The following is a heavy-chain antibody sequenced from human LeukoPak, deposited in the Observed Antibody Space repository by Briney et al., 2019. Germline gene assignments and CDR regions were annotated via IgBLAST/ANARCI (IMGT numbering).Heavy chain of an antibody. J-gene: IGHJ6*02. V-gene: IGHV3-30-3*01. CDR1: GFTFSSYA. CDR3: ARDPTVGRYYYYGMDV. Sequence: GRSLRLSCAASGFTFSSYAMHWVRQAPGKGLEWVAVISYDGSNKYYADSVKGRFTISRDNSKNTLYLQMNSLRAEDTAVYYCARDPTVGRYYYYGMDVWGQGTTVTGSS. D-gene: IGHD4-23*01. CDR2: ISYDGSNK.